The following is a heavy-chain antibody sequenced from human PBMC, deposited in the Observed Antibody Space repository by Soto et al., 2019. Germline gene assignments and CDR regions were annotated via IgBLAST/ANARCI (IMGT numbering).Heavy chain of an antibody. D-gene: IGHD3-9*01. V-gene: IGHV1-3*01. Sequence: RASVKVSCKASGYTFTSYAMHWVRQAPGQRLEWMGWINAGNGNTKYSQKFQGRVTITRDTSASTAYMELSSLRSEDTAVYYCARDPLPADDILAGYSPSFYYWGQGTLVPVSS. CDR2: INAGNGNT. J-gene: IGHJ4*02. CDR3: ARDPLPADDILAGYSPSFYY. CDR1: GYTFTSYA.